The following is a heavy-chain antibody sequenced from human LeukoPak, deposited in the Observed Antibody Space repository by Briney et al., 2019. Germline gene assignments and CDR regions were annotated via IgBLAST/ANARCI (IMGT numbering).Heavy chain of an antibody. D-gene: IGHD3-16*01. CDR2: INTDGSDT. V-gene: IGHV3-74*01. CDR3: TRDGGVGY. Sequence: GGSLRLSCVASGFSFSTSWMHWVRQAPGKGLVWVSHINTDGSDTDYADSAKGRFTISRDNAKNTLYLQMNSLRTEDTAVYYCTRDGGVGYWGQGTLVTVSS. J-gene: IGHJ4*02. CDR1: GFSFSTSW.